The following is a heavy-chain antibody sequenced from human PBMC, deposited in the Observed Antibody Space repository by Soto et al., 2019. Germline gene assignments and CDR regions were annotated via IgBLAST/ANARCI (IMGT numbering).Heavy chain of an antibody. V-gene: IGHV1-3*01. D-gene: IGHD1-26*01. Sequence: QVQLVQSGAEVKKPGASVKVSCKASGYTFTSYAMHWVRQAPGQRLEWMGWINAGNGNTKYSQKFQGRVTITRDTSASTAYMALSSLRSEDTAVDYCARGLGLYYFDYWGQGTLVTVSS. CDR1: GYTFTSYA. J-gene: IGHJ4*02. CDR2: INAGNGNT. CDR3: ARGLGLYYFDY.